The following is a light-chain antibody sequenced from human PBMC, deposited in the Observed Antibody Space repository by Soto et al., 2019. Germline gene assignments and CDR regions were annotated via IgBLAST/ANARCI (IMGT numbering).Light chain of an antibody. V-gene: IGLV2-14*01. CDR2: DVN. CDR1: ISDIGGYNF. Sequence: QSALTQPASVSGSPGQSITISCTGTISDIGGYNFISWYQHHPGKAPKLVIYDVNNRPSGISYRFSGSTSCNTASLTISRLQAEDEDDYYCASYTRTTTLVFGGGTKLTVL. J-gene: IGLJ2*01. CDR3: ASYTRTTTLV.